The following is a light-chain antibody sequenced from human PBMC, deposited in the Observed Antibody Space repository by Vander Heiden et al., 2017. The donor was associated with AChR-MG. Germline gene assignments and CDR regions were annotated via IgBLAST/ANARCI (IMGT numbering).Light chain of an antibody. V-gene: IGKV2-30*02. CDR1: ESLVHSDGNTY. J-gene: IGKJ1*01. CDR3: RQATHWPPWT. CDR2: KVS. Sequence: DVALTQSPLSLPVALGPPASITCISNESLVHSDGNTYLNWFQQRPGQSPRRLIFKVSNRDSGVPDRFSGSGSGADFTLKISRLEAEDVGVYYCRQATHWPPWTFGQGTKVEIK.